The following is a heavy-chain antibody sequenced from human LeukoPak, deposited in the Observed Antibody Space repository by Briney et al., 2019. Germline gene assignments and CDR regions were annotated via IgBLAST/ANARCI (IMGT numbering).Heavy chain of an antibody. CDR2: IYYSGNA. J-gene: IGHJ6*02. V-gene: IGHV4-39*01. D-gene: IGHD3-10*02. CDR1: GGSISSSSYY. Sequence: SETLSLTCTVSGGSISSSSYYWGWIRQPPGEGLEWIGSIYYSGNAYYNQSLKSRVTISVDTSKNQFSLKVNSVTATDTAVYYCSRRLRPGFPDHQNYYYDMDVWGQGTTVTVSS. CDR3: SRRLRPGFPDHQNYYYDMDV.